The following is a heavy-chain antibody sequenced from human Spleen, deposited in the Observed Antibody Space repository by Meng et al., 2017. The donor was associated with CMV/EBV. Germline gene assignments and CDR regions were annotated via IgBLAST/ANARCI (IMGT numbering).Heavy chain of an antibody. Sequence: ASGFTFDTFAMQWVRQAPGKGLEWVAFISSDGNNKYYADSVKGRFIISRDNSERKVYLQMNSLRPDDTAVYYCVRGAGYGATDPWFAPWGQGTLVTVSS. D-gene: IGHD4/OR15-4a*01. J-gene: IGHJ5*02. V-gene: IGHV3-30-3*01. CDR2: ISSDGNNK. CDR3: VRGAGYGATDPWFAP. CDR1: GFTFDTFA.